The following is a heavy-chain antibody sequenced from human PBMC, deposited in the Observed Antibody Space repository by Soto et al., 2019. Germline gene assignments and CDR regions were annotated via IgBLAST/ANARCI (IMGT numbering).Heavy chain of an antibody. CDR2: ISSSSSYI. CDR1: GFTFSSYS. D-gene: IGHD2-2*01. CDR3: ASGLWDIVVVPAAEYYYYYMDV. J-gene: IGHJ6*03. V-gene: IGHV3-21*01. Sequence: GGSLRLSCAASGFTFSSYSMNWVRQAPGKGLEWVSSISSSSSYIYYADSVKGRFTISRDNAKNSLYLQMNSLRAEDTAVYYCASGLWDIVVVPAAEYYYYYMDVWGKGTTVTVSS.